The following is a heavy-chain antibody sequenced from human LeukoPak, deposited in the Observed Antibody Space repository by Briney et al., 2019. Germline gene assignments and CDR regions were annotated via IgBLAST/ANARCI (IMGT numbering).Heavy chain of an antibody. CDR1: GFTFSSYW. CDR2: IKQDGSEK. J-gene: IGHJ6*03. D-gene: IGHD6-13*01. CDR3: AREFTGSSSHYYYYYYMDV. V-gene: IGHV3-7*01. Sequence: GGSLRLSCAASGFTFSSYWMSWVRQAPGKGLEWVANIKQDGSEKYYVDSVKGRFTISRDNAKNSLYLQMNSLRAEDTAVYYCAREFTGSSSHYYYYYYMDVWGKGTTVTVSS.